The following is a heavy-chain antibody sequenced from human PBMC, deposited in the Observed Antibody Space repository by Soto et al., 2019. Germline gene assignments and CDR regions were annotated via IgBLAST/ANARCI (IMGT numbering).Heavy chain of an antibody. CDR3: ARQGNCSSTSCYSDWFDP. CDR1: GGTFSSYA. Sequence: QVQLVQSGAEVKKPGSSVKVSCKASGGTFSSYAISWVRQAPGQGLEWMGGIIPIFGTANYAQKFQGRVTITADESTRTAYMELSRLRSEDTAVYYCARQGNCSSTSCYSDWFDPWGQGTLVTVSS. D-gene: IGHD2-2*01. J-gene: IGHJ5*02. V-gene: IGHV1-69*01. CDR2: IIPIFGTA.